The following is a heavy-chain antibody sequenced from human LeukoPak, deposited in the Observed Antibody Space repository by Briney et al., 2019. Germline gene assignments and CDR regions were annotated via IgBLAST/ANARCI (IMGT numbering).Heavy chain of an antibody. CDR3: AKQLGYCSDGSCYFPY. CDR2: ISNNGGYT. Sequence: GGSLKLSCAASRFPFRSYAMNWVRQAPGKGLEWVSAISNNGGYTYYADSVQGRFTISRDNSKSTLCLQMNSLRAEDTAVYYCAKQLGYCSDGSCYFPYWGQGTLVTVSS. J-gene: IGHJ4*02. V-gene: IGHV3-23*01. D-gene: IGHD2-15*01. CDR1: RFPFRSYA.